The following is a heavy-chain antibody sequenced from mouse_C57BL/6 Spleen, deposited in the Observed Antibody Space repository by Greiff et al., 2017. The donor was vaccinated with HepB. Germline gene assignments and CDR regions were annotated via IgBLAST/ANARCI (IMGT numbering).Heavy chain of an antibody. CDR2: INPSTGGT. CDR1: GYSFTGYY. V-gene: IGHV1-42*01. Sequence: VQLQQSGPELVKPGASVKISCTASGYSFTGYYMNWVKQSPEKSLEWIGEINPSTGGTTYNQKFKAKATLTVDKSSSTAYMQLKSLTSEDSAVYYCAGMAMVTTPPFAYWGQGTPVTVSA. CDR3: AGMAMVTTPPFAY. D-gene: IGHD2-2*01. J-gene: IGHJ3*01.